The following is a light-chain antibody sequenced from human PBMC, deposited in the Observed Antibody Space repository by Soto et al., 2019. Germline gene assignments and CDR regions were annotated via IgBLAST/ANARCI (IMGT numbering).Light chain of an antibody. V-gene: IGLV2-14*01. CDR1: TSDVGGYNH. CDR3: SSYTNANTLV. J-gene: IGLJ2*01. CDR2: DVN. Sequence: QSALIQPASVSGSPGQSITISCTGTTSDVGGYNHVSWFQQHPGKVPTLMIYDVNNRPSGVSNRFSGSKSGNTASLTISGLLSEDEADYYCSSYTNANTLVFGGGTKLTVL.